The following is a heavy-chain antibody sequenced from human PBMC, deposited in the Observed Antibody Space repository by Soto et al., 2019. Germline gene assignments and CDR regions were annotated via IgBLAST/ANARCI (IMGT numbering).Heavy chain of an antibody. Sequence: WWSLRLSCSASVFTFSSYAMHWVRQAPGKGLEYVSAISSNGGSTYYADSVKSRLTITKDTSKNQVVLTMTNMDPVDTATYYCAHSLWELPGYWGQGTLVTVSS. CDR2: ISSNGGST. V-gene: IGHV3-64D*06. CDR1: VFTFSSYA. CDR3: AHSLWELPGY. D-gene: IGHD1-26*01. J-gene: IGHJ4*02.